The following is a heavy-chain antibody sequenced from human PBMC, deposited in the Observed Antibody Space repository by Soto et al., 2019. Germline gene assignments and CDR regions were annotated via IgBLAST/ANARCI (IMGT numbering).Heavy chain of an antibody. CDR1: GFTFSSYW. Sequence: GGSLSLSCAASGFTFSSYWMSWVRQAPGKGLECVANIKQDGSEKYYVDSVKGRFTISRDNAKNSLYLQMNSLRAEDTAEYYCARRPREWLAFDYWGQGTLVTVSS. D-gene: IGHD6-19*01. CDR3: ARRPREWLAFDY. V-gene: IGHV3-7*01. CDR2: IKQDGSEK. J-gene: IGHJ4*02.